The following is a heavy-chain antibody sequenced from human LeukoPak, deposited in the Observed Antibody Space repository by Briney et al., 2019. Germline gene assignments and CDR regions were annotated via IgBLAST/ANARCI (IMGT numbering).Heavy chain of an antibody. V-gene: IGHV4-59*01. J-gene: IGHJ3*02. CDR3: ARSRSGYSYDHAAFEI. Sequence: SETLSLTCAVSGGSISSYYWSWIRQPPGKGLEWIGYIYYSGSTNYNPSLKSRVTISVDTSRNQFSLKLYSVTAADTAVYYCARSRSGYSYDHAAFEIWGQGTMVTVSS. D-gene: IGHD5-18*01. CDR2: IYYSGST. CDR1: GGSISSYY.